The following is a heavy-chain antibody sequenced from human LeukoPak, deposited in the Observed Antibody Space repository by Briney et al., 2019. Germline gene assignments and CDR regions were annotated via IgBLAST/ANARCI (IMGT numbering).Heavy chain of an antibody. CDR2: IYTSGST. D-gene: IGHD5-12*01. V-gene: IGHV4-4*07. Sequence: PSETLSLTCTVSGGSISSYYWSWIRQPAGKGLEWIGRIYTSGSTNYNPSLKSRVTMSVDTSKNQFSLKLSSVTAADTAVYYCARETDIVATSTGFDYWGQGTLVTVSS. CDR3: ARETDIVATSTGFDY. J-gene: IGHJ4*02. CDR1: GGSISSYY.